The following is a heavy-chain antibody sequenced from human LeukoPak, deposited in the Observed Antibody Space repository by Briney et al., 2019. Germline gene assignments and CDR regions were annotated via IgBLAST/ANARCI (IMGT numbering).Heavy chain of an antibody. J-gene: IGHJ3*02. Sequence: GGSLRLSCAASGFTFRDYYISWIRQAPGKGLEWVSYISSSGSTIYYADSVKGRFTISRDNAKNSLYLQMNSLRAEDTAVYYCARPHTYYDILTGYSPGAFDIWGQGTMVSVSS. D-gene: IGHD3-9*01. V-gene: IGHV3-11*01. CDR3: ARPHTYYDILTGYSPGAFDI. CDR2: ISSSGSTI. CDR1: GFTFRDYY.